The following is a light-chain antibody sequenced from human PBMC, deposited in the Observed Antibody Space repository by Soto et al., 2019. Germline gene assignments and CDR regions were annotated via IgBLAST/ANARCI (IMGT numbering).Light chain of an antibody. J-gene: IGLJ3*02. CDR3: AAWDDSLRGRV. CDR2: RNN. V-gene: IGLV1-47*01. CDR1: SSNIGSNY. Sequence: QSVLTQPPSASGTPGQRVTISCSGSSSNIGSNYVYWYQQLPGTAPKLLIYRNNQRPSGVPDRFSGSKSGTSASLAISGLRSEDEADYYCAAWDDSLRGRVFGGGTKRTV.